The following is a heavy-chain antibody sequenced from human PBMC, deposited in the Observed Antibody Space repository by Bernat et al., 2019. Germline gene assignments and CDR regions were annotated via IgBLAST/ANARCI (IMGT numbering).Heavy chain of an antibody. D-gene: IGHD1-7*01. CDR3: ARDSLELPLDEPDDAFDI. J-gene: IGHJ3*02. CDR1: GFTFSSYG. CDR2: IWYDGSNK. Sequence: QLQLVESGGGVVQPGRSLRLSCAASGFTFSSYGMHWVRQAPGKGLRWLAVIWYDGSNKYYAESVKGRFTIYRENSKNTLYLQMTSLRDEDTAVYYCARDSLELPLDEPDDAFDIWGQGTMVTVSS. V-gene: IGHV3-33*01.